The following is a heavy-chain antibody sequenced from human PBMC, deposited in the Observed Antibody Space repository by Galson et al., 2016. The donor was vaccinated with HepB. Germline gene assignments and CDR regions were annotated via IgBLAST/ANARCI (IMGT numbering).Heavy chain of an antibody. Sequence: SLRLSCAASGFTFSTYGMHWVRQAPGKGLEWVAAVWYDGSNQHYADSVKGRFTIFKDIFKSTLSLQMISLRPEDTAVYYCARDSGSGVVVPVASPRLDYWGQGTLVTVSS. CDR2: VWYDGSNQ. V-gene: IGHV3-33*01. CDR1: GFTFSTYG. CDR3: ARDSGSGVVVPVASPRLDY. J-gene: IGHJ4*02. D-gene: IGHD2-2*01.